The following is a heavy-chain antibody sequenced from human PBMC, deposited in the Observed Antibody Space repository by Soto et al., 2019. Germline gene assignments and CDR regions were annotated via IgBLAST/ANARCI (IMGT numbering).Heavy chain of an antibody. CDR3: ARDIWFERSKCLDY. J-gene: IGHJ4*02. Sequence: QEHLVASGGGVVQPGRSLRLSCAASGFTFSTYGMHWVRQAPGKGLEWVAVIWYDGSKTYYADSVKGRFTISKDNSKNTLFLQLNSLRAEDTAIYYCARDIWFERSKCLDYWGQGTLVTVSS. D-gene: IGHD3-10*01. CDR2: IWYDGSKT. CDR1: GFTFSTYG. V-gene: IGHV3-33*01.